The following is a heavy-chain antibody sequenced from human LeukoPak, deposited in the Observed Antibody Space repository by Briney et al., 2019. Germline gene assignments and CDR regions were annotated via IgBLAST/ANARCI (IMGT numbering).Heavy chain of an antibody. CDR2: INPNSGGT. CDR3: ARDPLGPIDY. Sequence: ASVKVSCKASGYTFTGYYMHWVRQAPGQGLEWMRWINPNSGGTNYAQKFQGRVTMTRDTSISTAYMELRSLRSDDTAVYYCARDPLGPIDYWGQGTLVTVSS. D-gene: IGHD3-3*02. J-gene: IGHJ4*02. CDR1: GYTFTGYY. V-gene: IGHV1-2*02.